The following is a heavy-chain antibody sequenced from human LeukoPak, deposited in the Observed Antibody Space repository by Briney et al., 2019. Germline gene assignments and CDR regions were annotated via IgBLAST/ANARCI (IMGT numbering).Heavy chain of an antibody. CDR1: GGSFSGYY. Sequence: TSETLSLTCAVYGGSFSGYYWSWIRQPPGKGLEWIGEINHSGSTNYNPSLKSRVTISVDTFKNQFSLKLSSVTAADTAVYYCARGDTVAGRDAFDIWGQGTMVTVSS. CDR3: ARGDTVAGRDAFDI. D-gene: IGHD6-19*01. V-gene: IGHV4-34*01. J-gene: IGHJ3*02. CDR2: INHSGST.